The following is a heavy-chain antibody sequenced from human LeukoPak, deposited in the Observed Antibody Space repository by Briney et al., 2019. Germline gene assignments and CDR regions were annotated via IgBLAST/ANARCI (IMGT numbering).Heavy chain of an antibody. D-gene: IGHD2-21*01. CDR1: GLILRSNY. V-gene: IGHV3-66*01. CDR2: IYGGGST. J-gene: IGHJ3*02. Sequence: GSSVRLSCAPSGLILRSNYMSGVPQSPGKGLEWVSVIYGGGSTYYADSVKGRFTISRDNSKTTMYLQMNSLRAEDTAVYYCARGVEVGRSRPYSLDIWGQGTMVTVSS. CDR3: ARGVEVGRSRPYSLDI.